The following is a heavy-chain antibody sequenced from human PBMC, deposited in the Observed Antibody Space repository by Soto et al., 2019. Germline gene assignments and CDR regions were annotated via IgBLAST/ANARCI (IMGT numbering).Heavy chain of an antibody. V-gene: IGHV1-69*01. CDR1: GGTFSSYA. CDR2: IIPIFGTA. D-gene: IGHD6-6*01. J-gene: IGHJ6*02. Sequence: QVQLVQSGAEVKKPGSSVKVSCKASGGTFSSYAISWVRQAPGQGLEWMGGIIPIFGTANYAQKFQGRVTITAEESRSTAYMELSSLRSEDTAVYYCARDPVIAARPPTADYYYYYGMDVWGQGTTVTVSS. CDR3: ARDPVIAARPPTADYYYYYGMDV.